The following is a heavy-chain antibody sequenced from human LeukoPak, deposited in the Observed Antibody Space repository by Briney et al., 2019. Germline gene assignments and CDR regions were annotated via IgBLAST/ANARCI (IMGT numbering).Heavy chain of an antibody. V-gene: IGHV1-18*01. J-gene: IGHJ5*02. CDR2: ISAYNGNT. CDR3: ARGGYYGSGSFPDH. CDR1: GYSFASFG. D-gene: IGHD3-10*01. Sequence: ASVKVSCKASGYSFASFGINWVRQAPGQGLEWMGWISAYNGNTNYAESLQGRVTMTTDTSTSTAYMDLRSLRSDDTAVYYCARGGYYGSGSFPDHWGQGTLVTIPS.